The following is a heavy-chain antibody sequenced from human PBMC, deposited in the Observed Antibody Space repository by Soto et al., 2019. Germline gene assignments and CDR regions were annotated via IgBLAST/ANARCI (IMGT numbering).Heavy chain of an antibody. CDR1: GGSFSSYA. J-gene: IGHJ4*02. CDR2: LIVILGTT. V-gene: IGHV1-69*01. CDR3: ASGYYDSSGYSIDY. Sequence: VQLVQSGAEVRKPGSSVQVSCQSFGGSFSSYAFSWVRQAPGQGLEWMGGLIVILGTTNYAQKFKGRVTFTADESTSTAYMEVSSLESADTAIYYCASGYYDSSGYSIDYWGQGTQVTVSS. D-gene: IGHD3-22*01.